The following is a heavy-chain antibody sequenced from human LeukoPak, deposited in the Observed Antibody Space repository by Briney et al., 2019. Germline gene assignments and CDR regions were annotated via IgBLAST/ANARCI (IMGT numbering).Heavy chain of an antibody. CDR1: GYTFTSYG. Sequence: AASVKVSCKASGYTFTSYGITWVRQAPGQGLEWMGWISAYNGNTNYAQKLQGGVTMTTEKSPSKAYMNLRSRRFDATAVFYLAREGPYDTSRYYQPFNYWSQGTLVTVSS. J-gene: IGHJ4*02. D-gene: IGHD3-22*01. V-gene: IGHV1-18*01. CDR3: AREGPYDTSRYYQPFNY. CDR2: ISAYNGNT.